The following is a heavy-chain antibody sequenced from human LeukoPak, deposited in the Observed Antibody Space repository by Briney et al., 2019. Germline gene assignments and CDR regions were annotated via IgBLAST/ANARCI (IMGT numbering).Heavy chain of an antibody. CDR2: ISSSSSYI. CDR1: GFTFSSYS. D-gene: IGHD6-13*01. J-gene: IGHJ6*03. Sequence: PGGSLRLSCAASGFTFSSYSMNWVRQAPGKGLEWVSSISSSSSYIYYADSVKGRFTISRDNAKNSLYLQMNSLRAEDTAVYYCARIYVAAAEYCYYYYMDVWGKGTTVTVSS. CDR3: ARIYVAAAEYCYYYYMDV. V-gene: IGHV3-21*01.